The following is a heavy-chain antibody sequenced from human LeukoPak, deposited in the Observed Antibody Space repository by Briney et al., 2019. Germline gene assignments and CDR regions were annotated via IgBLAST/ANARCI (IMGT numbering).Heavy chain of an antibody. D-gene: IGHD3-22*01. Sequence: PSETLSLTCTVSGYSISSGYYWGWIRRPPGKGLEWIGSIYHSGSTYYNPSLKSRVTISVDTSKNQFSLKLSSVTAADTAVYYCAAYYYDSSGYYGEYYFDYWGQGTLVTVSS. CDR1: GYSISSGYY. CDR2: IYHSGST. J-gene: IGHJ4*02. V-gene: IGHV4-38-2*02. CDR3: AAYYYDSSGYYGEYYFDY.